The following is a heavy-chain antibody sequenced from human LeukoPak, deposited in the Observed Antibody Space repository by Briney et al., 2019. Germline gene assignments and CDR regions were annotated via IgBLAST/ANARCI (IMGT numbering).Heavy chain of an antibody. CDR3: AREGGNWGEGYFDY. J-gene: IGHJ4*02. V-gene: IGHV3-11*01. CDR1: GFTFSDYY. D-gene: IGHD7-27*01. CDR2: ITSSGDTI. Sequence: GGSLRLSCAASGFTFSDYYMSWIRQVPGKGLEWVSYITSSGDTIYYADFVKGPFTISRDIPENSVYLQMNSLRAEATAVYCCAREGGNWGEGYFDYWGQGTLVTVSS.